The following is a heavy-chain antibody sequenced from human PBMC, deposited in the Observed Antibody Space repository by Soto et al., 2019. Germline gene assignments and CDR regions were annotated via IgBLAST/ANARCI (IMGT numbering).Heavy chain of an antibody. CDR3: ARDQALVERRLAYYYGMDV. CDR2: ISAYNGNT. J-gene: IGHJ6*02. Sequence: QVQLVQSGAEVKKPGASVKVSCKASGYTFTSYGISWVRQAPGQGLEWMGWISAYNGNTNYAQKLQGRVTMTTDTATSTASMELRSLRSDDTAVYYCARDQALVERRLAYYYGMDVWGQGATVTVSS. CDR1: GYTFTSYG. V-gene: IGHV1-18*01. D-gene: IGHD1-1*01.